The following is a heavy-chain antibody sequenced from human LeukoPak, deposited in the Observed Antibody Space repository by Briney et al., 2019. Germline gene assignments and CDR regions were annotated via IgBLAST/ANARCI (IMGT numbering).Heavy chain of an antibody. D-gene: IGHD3-10*01. V-gene: IGHV3-33*01. CDR2: IWYDGSDK. Sequence: PGGSLRLSCAASGFTFSNYGMHWVRQAQGKGLEWVAVIWYDGSDKYYADSAKGRFIISRDNSKNTLYLQMNSLRAEDTALYYCARDMWFSGSGSGAIDYWGQGTLVTVSS. CDR1: GFTFSNYG. J-gene: IGHJ4*02. CDR3: ARDMWFSGSGSGAIDY.